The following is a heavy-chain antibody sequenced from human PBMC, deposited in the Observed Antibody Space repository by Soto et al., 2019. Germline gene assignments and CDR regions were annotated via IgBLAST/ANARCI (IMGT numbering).Heavy chain of an antibody. CDR3: AKRWRYGRAGVDY. D-gene: IGHD5-18*01. CDR1: GFIFSRYG. CDR2: ISGSGGST. Sequence: GGSLRLSCGGSGFIFSRYGMHWVRQAPGKGLEWVSAISGSGGSTYYADSVKGRFTISRDNSKNTLYLQMNSLRAEDTAVYYCAKRWRYGRAGVDYWGQGTLVTVSS. V-gene: IGHV3-23*01. J-gene: IGHJ4*02.